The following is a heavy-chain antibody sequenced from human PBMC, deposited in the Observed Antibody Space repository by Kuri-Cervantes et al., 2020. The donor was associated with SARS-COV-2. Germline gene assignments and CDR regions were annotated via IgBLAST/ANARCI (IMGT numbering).Heavy chain of an antibody. CDR2: INPSGGGT. CDR3: ARDPTTVTTGIGMDV. J-gene: IGHJ6*02. V-gene: IGHV1-46*01. Sequence: ASVKVSCKASGYTFTTYYIHWVRQAPGQGLEWMGIINPSGGGTSYAQKFQGRVAVTRDTPTGTVYMELSSLRSEDTAVYYCARDPTTVTTGIGMDVWGQGTTVTVSS. D-gene: IGHD4-17*01. CDR1: GYTFTTYY.